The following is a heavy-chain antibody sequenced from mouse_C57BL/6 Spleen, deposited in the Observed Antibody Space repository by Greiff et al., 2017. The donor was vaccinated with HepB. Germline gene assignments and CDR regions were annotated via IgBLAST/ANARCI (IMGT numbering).Heavy chain of an antibody. Sequence: EVQLQESGGGLVQPGGSLKLSCAASGFTFSDYYMYWVRQTPEKRLEWVAYISNGGGSTYYPDTVKGRFTISRDNAKNTLYLQMSRLKSGDTAMYYCARHDYYGSRWYFDVWGTGTTVTVSS. CDR1: GFTFSDYY. CDR3: ARHDYYGSRWYFDV. CDR2: ISNGGGST. D-gene: IGHD1-1*01. V-gene: IGHV5-12*01. J-gene: IGHJ1*03.